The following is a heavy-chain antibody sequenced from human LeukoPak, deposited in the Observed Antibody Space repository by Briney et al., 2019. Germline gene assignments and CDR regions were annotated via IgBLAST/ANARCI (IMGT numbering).Heavy chain of an antibody. V-gene: IGHV4-39*01. CDR2: IYYSRST. D-gene: IGHD5-18*01. CDR3: RLWSAGYAFDI. Sequence: SETLSLTCTVSGGSISSSSYYWGWIRQPPGKGLEWIGSIYYSRSTYYNPSLKSRVTISVDTSKNQFSLKLSSVTAADTAVYYCRLWSAGYAFDIWGQGTMVTVSS. J-gene: IGHJ3*02. CDR1: GGSISSSSYY.